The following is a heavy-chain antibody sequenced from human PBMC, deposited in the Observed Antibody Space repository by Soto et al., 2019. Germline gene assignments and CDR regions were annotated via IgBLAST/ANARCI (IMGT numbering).Heavy chain of an antibody. J-gene: IGHJ4*02. CDR2: IYPGDSDT. D-gene: IGHD3-10*01. CDR1: GYSFTSYW. V-gene: IGHV5-51*01. Sequence: GESLKISCKGSGYSFTSYWIGWVRQMPGKGLEWMGIIYPGDSDTRYSPSFQGQVTISADKSISTAYLKWSSLKASDTAMYYCATFTYGSGSYYHKFIIWGQGTLVTVSS. CDR3: ATFTYGSGSYYHKFII.